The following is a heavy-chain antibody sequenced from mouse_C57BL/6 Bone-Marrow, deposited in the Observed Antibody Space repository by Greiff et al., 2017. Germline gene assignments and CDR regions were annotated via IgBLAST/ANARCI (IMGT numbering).Heavy chain of an antibody. Sequence: QVHVQQSGAELMKPGASVKLSCKASGYTFTGYWIEWVKQRPGHGLEWIGEILPGSGSTNYNQKFKGKATLTADTSSITAYLQLSSLTTADSAIYYCAGRGYTIDYWGQGTSVTVSS. V-gene: IGHV1-9*01. CDR2: ILPGSGST. J-gene: IGHJ4*01. CDR1: GYTFTGYW. CDR3: AGRGYTIDY.